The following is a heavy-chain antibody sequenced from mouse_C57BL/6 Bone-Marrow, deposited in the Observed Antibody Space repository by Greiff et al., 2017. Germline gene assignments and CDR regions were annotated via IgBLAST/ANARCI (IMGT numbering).Heavy chain of an antibody. J-gene: IGHJ3*01. CDR1: GFTFSSYA. Sequence: EVMLVVSGGGLVKPGGSLKLPCAASGFTFSSYAMSRVRQTSEKRLEWVATISDGGSYTYYPDNVKGRFPISRDNAKNNLYLQMSHLKSEDTTMYYCARANWDFAYWGQGTLVTVSA. V-gene: IGHV5-4*03. D-gene: IGHD4-1*01. CDR2: ISDGGSYT. CDR3: ARANWDFAY.